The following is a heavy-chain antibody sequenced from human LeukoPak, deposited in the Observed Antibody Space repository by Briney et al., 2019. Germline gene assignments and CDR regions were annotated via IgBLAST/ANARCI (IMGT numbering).Heavy chain of an antibody. CDR2: INHDGSTT. CDR3: VRDRFYAMDV. V-gene: IGHV3-74*01. CDR1: GFTFSSSW. Sequence: PRGSLRLSCAASGFTFSSSWMHWVRQAPGKGLVWVSRINHDGSTTNYVDSVKGRFTISRDNAKNTLYLQMNSLRAEDTAVFYCVRDRFYAMDVWGQGTTVTVSS. J-gene: IGHJ6*02.